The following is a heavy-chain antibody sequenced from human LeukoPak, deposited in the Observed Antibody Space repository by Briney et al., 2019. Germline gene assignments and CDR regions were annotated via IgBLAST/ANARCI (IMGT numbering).Heavy chain of an antibody. J-gene: IGHJ4*02. Sequence: GGSLRLSCAASGFTFSSYSMNWVRQAPGKGLEWVSSISSSSSYIYYADSVKGRFTISRDNAKNSLYLQMNSLRAEDTAVYYCARDLTSIAAAGPPYYFDYWGQGTLVTVSS. CDR2: ISSSSSYI. D-gene: IGHD6-13*01. CDR1: GFTFSSYS. V-gene: IGHV3-21*01. CDR3: ARDLTSIAAAGPPYYFDY.